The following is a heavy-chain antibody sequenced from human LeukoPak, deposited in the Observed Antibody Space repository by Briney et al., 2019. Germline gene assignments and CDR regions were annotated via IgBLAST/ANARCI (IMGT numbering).Heavy chain of an antibody. CDR3: ARGRYVTTRGGAASGFLDY. J-gene: IGHJ4*02. CDR1: GGSISSNY. Sequence: SETLSLTCNVSGGSISSNYWSWIRQPPGKGLEWIGYIYYSGGTNYNPSLKSRVTISVDTSKNQFSLKLTSVTAADTAVYYCARGRYVTTRGGAASGFLDYWGQGTLVTVST. V-gene: IGHV4-59*12. D-gene: IGHD3-16*01. CDR2: IYYSGGT.